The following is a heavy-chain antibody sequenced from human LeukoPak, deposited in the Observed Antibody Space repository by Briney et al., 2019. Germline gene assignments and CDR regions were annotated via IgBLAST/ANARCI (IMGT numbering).Heavy chain of an antibody. CDR2: IKQDGSKK. J-gene: IGHJ4*02. Sequence: GGSLRLSCVASGFPFSSYWMTWVRQAPRKGLEWVANIKQDGSKKSYVDSVKGRFTISRDNAKNSLYLQMNSLRAEDMAIYYCTRVGYIDEGIDYWGQGTLVTVSS. CDR3: TRVGYIDEGIDY. D-gene: IGHD5-24*01. CDR1: GFPFSSYW. V-gene: IGHV3-7*04.